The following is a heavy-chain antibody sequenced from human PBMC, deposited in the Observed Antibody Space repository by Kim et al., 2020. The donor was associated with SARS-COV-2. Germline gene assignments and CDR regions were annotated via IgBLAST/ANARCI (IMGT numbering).Heavy chain of an antibody. J-gene: IGHJ4*02. CDR1: GFSFSDYY. Sequence: GGSLRLSCAVSGFSFSDYYMNWIRQAPGKGLEWVAYINSDGSSTEYADSVNGRFTISRDNAKKLLPLQMNRPTPEDTAVYFCVSVPASWGQGTLVILSS. V-gene: IGHV3-11*01. CDR3: VSVPAS. CDR2: INSDGSST.